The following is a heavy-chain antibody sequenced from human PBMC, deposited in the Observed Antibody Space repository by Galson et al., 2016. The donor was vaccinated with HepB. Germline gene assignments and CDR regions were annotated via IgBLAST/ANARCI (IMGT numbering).Heavy chain of an antibody. J-gene: IGHJ3*01. V-gene: IGHV1-69*08. D-gene: IGHD4-11*01. CDR2: IIPILGKP. CDR3: ARESLTVNDAFDV. CDR1: GGTFSSYT. Sequence: SVKVSCKASGGTFSSYTFNWVRQAPGQGLEWMGKIIPILGKPNYAQKFQDRVTITADKSTNTVYLELSSLRSEDTAVFYCARESLTVNDAFDVWGQGTLVTVSS.